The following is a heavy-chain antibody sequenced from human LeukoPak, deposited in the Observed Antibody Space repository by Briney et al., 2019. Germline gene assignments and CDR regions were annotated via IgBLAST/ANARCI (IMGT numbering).Heavy chain of an antibody. CDR3: ASRRGPNAFDI. J-gene: IGHJ3*02. V-gene: IGHV4-31*03. CDR1: GDSVSSGGYY. D-gene: IGHD3/OR15-3a*01. CDR2: IFYSGST. Sequence: PSQTLSLTCTVSGDSVSSGGYYRTWIRQHPGKGLEWIGFIFYSGSTYYTPSLKSRLTISVDTSKNQFSLKLTSVTAADTAVYYCASRRGPNAFDIWGQGTMVTVSS.